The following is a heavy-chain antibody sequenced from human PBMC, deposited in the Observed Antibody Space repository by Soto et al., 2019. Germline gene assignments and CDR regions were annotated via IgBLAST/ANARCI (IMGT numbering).Heavy chain of an antibody. Sequence: PSEILSLTCTVPGGSINTFYWSWVRQPAGKGLEWIGRIFSSGSTRFNPSLESRVAMSVDTSKNHFSLNLSSVTAADMAVYYCAREGSYSAYNFAHGIQLWSFDFWGQGALVTVS. V-gene: IGHV4-4*07. D-gene: IGHD5-12*01. CDR1: GGSINTFY. CDR2: IFSSGST. J-gene: IGHJ4*02. CDR3: AREGSYSAYNFAHGIQLWSFDF.